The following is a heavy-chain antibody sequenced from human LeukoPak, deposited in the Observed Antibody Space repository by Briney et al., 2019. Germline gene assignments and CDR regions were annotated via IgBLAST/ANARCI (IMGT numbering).Heavy chain of an antibody. J-gene: IGHJ4*02. D-gene: IGHD5-18*01. V-gene: IGHV4-31*03. CDR3: AREGGLMDTAMGPFDY. CDR1: GGSISSGGYY. CDR2: IYYSGST. Sequence: SQTLSLTCTVSGGSISSGGYYWSWIRQHPGKGLEWIGYIYYSGSTYYNPSLKSRVTISVDTSKNQFSLKLSSVTAADTAVYYCAREGGLMDTAMGPFDYWGRGTLVTVSS.